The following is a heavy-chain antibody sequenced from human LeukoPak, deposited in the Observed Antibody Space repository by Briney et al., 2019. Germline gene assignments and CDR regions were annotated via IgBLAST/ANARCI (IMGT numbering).Heavy chain of an antibody. V-gene: IGHV3-74*01. D-gene: IGHD3-10*01. CDR1: GFTFSSYW. J-gene: IGHJ3*02. CDR3: ARANYYGSGRAAFDI. Sequence: PGGSLRLSCAASGFTFSSYWMHWVRQAPGKGLVWVSRINSDGSSTSYADSVKGRFTISRDNAKNTLYLQMNSVRAEDTAVYYRARANYYGSGRAAFDIWGQGTMVTVSS. CDR2: INSDGSST.